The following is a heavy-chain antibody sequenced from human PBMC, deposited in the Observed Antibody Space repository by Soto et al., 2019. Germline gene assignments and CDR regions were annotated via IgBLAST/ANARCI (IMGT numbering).Heavy chain of an antibody. CDR2: ISYDGSNK. V-gene: IGHV3-30*18. CDR1: GFTFSSYG. Sequence: GGSLRLSCAASGFTFSSYGMHWVRQAPGKGLEWVAVISYDGSNKYYADSVKGRFTISRDNSKNTLYLQMNSLRAEDTAVYYCAKWVYYYGSGTQNWFDPWGQGTLVTVSS. CDR3: AKWVYYYGSGTQNWFDP. J-gene: IGHJ5*02. D-gene: IGHD3-10*01.